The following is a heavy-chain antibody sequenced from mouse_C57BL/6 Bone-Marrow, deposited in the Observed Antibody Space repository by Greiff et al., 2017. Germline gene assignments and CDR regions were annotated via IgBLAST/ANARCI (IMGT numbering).Heavy chain of an antibody. CDR2: IYPSDSET. CDR1: GYTFTSYW. Sequence: QVQLQQPGAELVRPGSSVKLSCKASGYTFTSYWMDWVKQRPGQGLEWIGNIYPSDSETHYNQKFKDKATLTVDKSSSTAYMQLSILTSEDSAVYYCARTSITTVAYAMDYWGQGTSVTVSS. D-gene: IGHD1-1*01. V-gene: IGHV1-61*01. CDR3: ARTSITTVAYAMDY. J-gene: IGHJ4*01.